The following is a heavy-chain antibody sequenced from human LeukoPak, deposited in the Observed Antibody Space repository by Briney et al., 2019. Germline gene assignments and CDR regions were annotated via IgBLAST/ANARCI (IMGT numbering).Heavy chain of an antibody. V-gene: IGHV3-30*02. Sequence: QSGGSLRLSCAASGFTFSRYGLHWVRQAPGKGLEWVAFIRDDGSTRYYADSVKGRFTVSRDNSKNMLYLQMDSLRTEDTAVYYCAKVPHSWGLFDSWGQGTLVTVSS. CDR1: GFTFSRYG. J-gene: IGHJ4*02. D-gene: IGHD3-16*01. CDR3: AKVPHSWGLFDS. CDR2: IRDDGSTR.